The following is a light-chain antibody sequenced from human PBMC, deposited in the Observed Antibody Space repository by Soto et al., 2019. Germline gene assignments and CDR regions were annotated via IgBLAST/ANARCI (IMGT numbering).Light chain of an antibody. J-gene: IGKJ3*01. CDR1: QSVSSN. CDR2: GAS. V-gene: IGKV3-15*01. CDR3: QQYGSSPLA. Sequence: EIVMTQSPATLSVSPGERATLSCRASQSVSSNLACYQQKPGPAPRLLIYGASTRATGIPARFSGSGSGTDFTLTISRLEPEDFAVYYCQQYGSSPLAFGPGTKVDIK.